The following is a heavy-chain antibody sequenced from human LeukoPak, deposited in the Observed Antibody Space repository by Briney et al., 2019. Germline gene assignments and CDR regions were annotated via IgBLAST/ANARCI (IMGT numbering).Heavy chain of an antibody. Sequence: PSETLSLTCTVSGGSISSSSYYWGWIRQPPGKGLEWIGSIYYSGRTYFNPSLKSRVTISVDTSKNQFSLKLSSVTAADTAVYYCARRTVVGSTGFDYWGQGTLVTVS. V-gene: IGHV4-39*01. CDR2: IYYSGRT. J-gene: IGHJ4*02. D-gene: IGHD1-26*01. CDR3: ARRTVVGSTGFDY. CDR1: GGSISSSSYY.